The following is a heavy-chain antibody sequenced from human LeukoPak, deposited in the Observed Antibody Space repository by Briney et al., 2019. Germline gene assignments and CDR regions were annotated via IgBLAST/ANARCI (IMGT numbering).Heavy chain of an antibody. CDR1: GGSFSGYY. V-gene: IGHV4-34*01. CDR2: INHSGST. J-gene: IGHJ4*02. Sequence: SETLSLTCAVYGGSFSGYYWSWIRQPPGKGLEWIGEINHSGSTNYNPSLKSRVTISVDTSKNQFSLKLGSVTAADTAVYYCARGGGYSGYKHGGWGQGTLVTVSS. CDR3: ARGGGYSGYKHGG. D-gene: IGHD5-12*01.